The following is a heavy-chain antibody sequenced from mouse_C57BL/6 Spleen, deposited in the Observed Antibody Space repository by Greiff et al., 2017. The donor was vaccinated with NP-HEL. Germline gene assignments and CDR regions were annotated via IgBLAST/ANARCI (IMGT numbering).Heavy chain of an antibody. CDR3: ARSGYGDAMDY. Sequence: QVQLQQSGAELVRPGTSVKVSCKASGYAFTNYLIEWVKQRPGQGLEWIGVINPGSGGTNYNEKFKGKATLTADKSSSTAYMQLSSLTSEDSAVYFCARSGYGDAMDYWGQGTSVTVSS. V-gene: IGHV1-54*01. CDR2: INPGSGGT. J-gene: IGHJ4*01. CDR1: GYAFTNYL. D-gene: IGHD3-1*01.